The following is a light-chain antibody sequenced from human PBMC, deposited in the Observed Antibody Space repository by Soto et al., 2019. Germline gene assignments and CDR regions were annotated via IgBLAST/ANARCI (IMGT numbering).Light chain of an antibody. CDR2: DVT. CDR3: CSYAGSYTVL. Sequence: QSALTQPRSVSGSPGQSVTISCTGTSSDVGNYNYVSWYQQHPGKAPKLMIFDVTQRPSGVPDGFSGSKSGNTASLTISGLQAEDEADYYCCSYAGSYTVLFGGGTKLTVL. V-gene: IGLV2-11*01. CDR1: SSDVGNYNY. J-gene: IGLJ2*01.